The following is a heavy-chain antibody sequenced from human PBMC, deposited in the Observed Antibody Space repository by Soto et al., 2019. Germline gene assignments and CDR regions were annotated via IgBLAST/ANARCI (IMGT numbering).Heavy chain of an antibody. Sequence: QVQLQQWGAGLLKPSETLSLTCAVSGGSLNDYYWCWIRQPPGKGLEWIGEINDSGTTNYNPSLKSRATISVDTSKNQFSLLLTSVTAADTAVYYCAITDYFPPWGQGTLVTVSS. D-gene: IGHD3-9*01. CDR1: GGSLNDYY. J-gene: IGHJ5*02. CDR3: AITDYFPP. V-gene: IGHV4-34*01. CDR2: INDSGTT.